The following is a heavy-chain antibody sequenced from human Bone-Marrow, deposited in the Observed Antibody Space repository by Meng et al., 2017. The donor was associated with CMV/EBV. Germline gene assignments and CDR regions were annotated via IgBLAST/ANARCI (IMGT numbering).Heavy chain of an antibody. V-gene: IGHV1-8*01. CDR2: MNPNSGNT. CDR1: GYTFTSYD. D-gene: IGHD3-22*01. J-gene: IGHJ5*02. Sequence: ASVKVSCKASGYTFTSYDINWVRQATGQGLEWMGWMNPNSGNTGYAQKFQGRVTMTRNTSISTAYMELRSLRSDDTAVYYCARDVGSGYYGVFNWFDPWGQGTLVTVSS. CDR3: ARDVGSGYYGVFNWFDP.